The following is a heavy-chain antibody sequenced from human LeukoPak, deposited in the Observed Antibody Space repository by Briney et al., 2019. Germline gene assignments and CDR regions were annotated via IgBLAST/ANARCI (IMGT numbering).Heavy chain of an antibody. Sequence: SVKVSCKASGGTFSSYAISWVRQAPGQGLEWMGGIIPIFGTANYAQKFQGRVTITTDESTSTAYMELSSLRSEDTAVYYCARVQQFSSGHWPYFDSWSQGTLVTVSS. V-gene: IGHV1-69*05. D-gene: IGHD3-22*01. J-gene: IGHJ4*02. CDR3: ARVQQFSSGHWPYFDS. CDR2: IIPIFGTA. CDR1: GGTFSSYA.